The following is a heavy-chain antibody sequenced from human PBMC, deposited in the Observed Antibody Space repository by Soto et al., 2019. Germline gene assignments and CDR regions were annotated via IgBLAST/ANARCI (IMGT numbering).Heavy chain of an antibody. D-gene: IGHD6-13*01. CDR3: TTDSYSSSWEVHGYYYGMDV. CDR2: IKSKTDGGTT. J-gene: IGHJ6*02. CDR1: GFTFSNAW. V-gene: IGHV3-15*01. Sequence: EVQLVESGGGLVKPGGSLRLSCAASGFTFSNAWMSWVRQAPGKGLEWVGRIKSKTDGGTTDYAAPVKGRFTISRDDSKNTLYLQMNSLKTEDTAVYYCTTDSYSSSWEVHGYYYGMDVWGQGTTVTVSS.